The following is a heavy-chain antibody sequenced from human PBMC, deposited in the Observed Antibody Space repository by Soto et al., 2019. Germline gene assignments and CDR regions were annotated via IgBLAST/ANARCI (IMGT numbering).Heavy chain of an antibody. CDR1: GFTFSSYG. D-gene: IGHD1-7*01. CDR2: ISSSSSYI. CDR3: ARYPLELELYGMGV. V-gene: IGHV3-21*01. Sequence: SGGSLRLSCAASGFTFSSYGRNWVRQAPGKGLEWVSSISSSSSYIYYAGSVKGRFTISRDNAKNSLYLQMNSLRAEDMAVYYCARYPLELELYGMGVWGQGTTVTVSS. J-gene: IGHJ6*02.